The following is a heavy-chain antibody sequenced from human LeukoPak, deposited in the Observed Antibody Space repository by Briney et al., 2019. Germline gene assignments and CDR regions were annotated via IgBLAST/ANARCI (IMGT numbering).Heavy chain of an antibody. CDR2: IYHSGST. J-gene: IGHJ3*02. V-gene: IGHV4-4*02. CDR1: GGSISSSNW. D-gene: IGHD3-22*01. CDR3: ARADSSGYYPDAFDI. Sequence: KASETLSLTCAVSGGSISSSNWWSWVRQPPGKGLEWIGEIYHSGSTNYNPSLKSRATISVDTSKNQFSLKLSSVTAADTAVYYCARADSSGYYPDAFDIWGQGTMVTVSS.